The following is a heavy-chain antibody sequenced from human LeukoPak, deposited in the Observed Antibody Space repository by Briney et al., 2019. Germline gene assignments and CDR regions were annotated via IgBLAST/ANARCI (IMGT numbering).Heavy chain of an antibody. J-gene: IGHJ4*02. D-gene: IGHD3-10*01. CDR3: AAATNYGSGSYRFDY. CDR1: GYTFTGYY. Sequence: ASVKVSCKASGYTFTGYYMHWVRQAPGQGLEWMGWINPNSGGTNYAQKFQGRVTITRNTSISTAYMELSSLRSEDTAVYYCAAATNYGSGSYRFDYWGQGTLVTVSS. CDR2: INPNSGGT. V-gene: IGHV1-2*02.